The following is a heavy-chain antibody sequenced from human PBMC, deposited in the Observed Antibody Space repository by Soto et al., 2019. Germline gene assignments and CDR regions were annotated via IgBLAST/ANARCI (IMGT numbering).Heavy chain of an antibody. CDR2: IYYSGST. CDR3: ARVAPRTGNNWFDP. J-gene: IGHJ5*02. Sequence: QVQLQESGPGLVKPSQTLSLTCTVSGGSISSGGYYWSWIRQHPGKGLEWMGYIYYSGSTYYNPSLKSRVTISVDTSKNQFSLKLSSVTAADTAVYYCARVAPRTGNNWFDPWGQGTLVTVSS. CDR1: GGSISSGGYY. V-gene: IGHV4-31*03.